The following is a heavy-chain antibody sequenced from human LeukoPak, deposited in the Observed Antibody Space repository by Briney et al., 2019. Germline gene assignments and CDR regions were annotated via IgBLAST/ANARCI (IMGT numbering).Heavy chain of an antibody. CDR2: IYSTGRV. Sequence: SETLSLTCTVSGVSITSGTYYWTWIRQPAGKGLEWIGCIYSTGRVNYNPSLKSRVTMLLDTSKNHISLKLTSVTAADTAIYFCARASETAMVTLWGQGTLVTVSS. V-gene: IGHV4-61*02. CDR1: GVSITSGTYY. CDR3: ARASETAMVTL. D-gene: IGHD5-18*01. J-gene: IGHJ1*01.